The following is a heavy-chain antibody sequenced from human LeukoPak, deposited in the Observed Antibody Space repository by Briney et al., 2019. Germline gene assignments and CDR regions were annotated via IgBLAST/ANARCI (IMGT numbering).Heavy chain of an antibody. CDR3: VLGYCSGVSCYHDY. Sequence: GGSLRLSCAASGFTVSSNYLSWVRQAPGKGLEWVSTIYSDGSTYYANSVKGRFTISRDNSKNTLYLQMNSLRAEGTAVYYCVLGYCSGVSCYHDYWGQGTLVTVSS. D-gene: IGHD2-15*01. J-gene: IGHJ4*02. CDR2: IYSDGST. V-gene: IGHV3-53*01. CDR1: GFTVSSNY.